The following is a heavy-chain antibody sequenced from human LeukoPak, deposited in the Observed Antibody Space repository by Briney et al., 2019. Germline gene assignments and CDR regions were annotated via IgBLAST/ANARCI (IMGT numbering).Heavy chain of an antibody. Sequence: PSETLSLTCAVSGGSISSYYWSWIRQPPGKGLECIGYISYSGSTNFNPSLKSRVTISVDTSKNQFSLKLSSVTAADTAVYYCARGGTAGTNLNWFDPRGQGTLVTVSS. D-gene: IGHD1-1*01. V-gene: IGHV4-59*01. CDR3: ARGGTAGTNLNWFDP. CDR2: ISYSGST. CDR1: GGSISSYY. J-gene: IGHJ5*02.